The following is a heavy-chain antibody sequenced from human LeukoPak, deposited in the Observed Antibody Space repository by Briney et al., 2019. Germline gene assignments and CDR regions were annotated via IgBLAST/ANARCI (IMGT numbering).Heavy chain of an antibody. J-gene: IGHJ4*02. V-gene: IGHV3-33*06. D-gene: IGHD1-26*01. CDR1: GFTFSSYA. CDR3: AKEMIVGASFAY. CDR2: VWHDGSNR. Sequence: GRSLRLSCTAPGFTFSSYAIHWIRQAPGKGLEWVALVWHDGSNRNYADSVKGRFTISRDNSKNTLYLQMTSLRAEDTAVYYCAKEMIVGASFAYWSQPTLVTASS.